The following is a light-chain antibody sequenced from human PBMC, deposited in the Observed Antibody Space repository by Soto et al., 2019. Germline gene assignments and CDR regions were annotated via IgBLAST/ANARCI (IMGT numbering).Light chain of an antibody. J-gene: IGKJ4*01. CDR3: QQYNNWPPLLT. V-gene: IGKV3-15*01. CDR2: GAS. CDR1: QSVSSN. Sequence: EIVMTQSPATLSVSPGERATLSCRAGQSVSSNLAWYQQKPGQAPRLLIYGASTRATGIPARFSGSGSGTEFTLTISSLQSEDFAVYYCQQYNNWPPLLTVGGGTKVDIK.